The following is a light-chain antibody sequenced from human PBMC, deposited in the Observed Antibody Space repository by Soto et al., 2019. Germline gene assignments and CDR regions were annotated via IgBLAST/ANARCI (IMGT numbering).Light chain of an antibody. J-gene: IGLJ1*01. CDR1: ISDIVLYNY. CDR3: SSHATTSSALQV. CDR2: GVP. Sequence: QSALTQPASVSGSPGQSITISCTGTISDIVLYNYVSWYQQHPGKAPKLLLYGVPNRPSGVSDRFSGSKSGNTASLTISGLQAEDEADYFCSSHATTSSALQVFGTGTQVTVL. V-gene: IGLV2-14*01.